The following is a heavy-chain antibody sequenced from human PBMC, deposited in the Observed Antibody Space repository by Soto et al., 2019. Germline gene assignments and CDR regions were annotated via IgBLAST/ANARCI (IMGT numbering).Heavy chain of an antibody. CDR3: ARDRGGYNPGAYFDY. D-gene: IGHD1-26*01. J-gene: IGHJ4*02. CDR2: IYYSGNT. CDR1: GGSIGSYY. V-gene: IGHV4-59*01. Sequence: PSETLSLTCTVSGGSIGSYYWSWIRQPPGKGLEWIGYIYYSGNTNYNPSLKSRVTISVDTSKNQFSLKLSSVTAADTAVYYCARDRGGYNPGAYFDYWGQGTLVTVSS.